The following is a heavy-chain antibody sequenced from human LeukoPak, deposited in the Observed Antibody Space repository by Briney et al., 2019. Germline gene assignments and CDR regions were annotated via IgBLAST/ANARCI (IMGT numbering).Heavy chain of an antibody. D-gene: IGHD6-13*01. V-gene: IGHV3-30-3*01. CDR2: ISYDGSNK. CDR3: ARGGIAAAVPFDY. CDR1: GFTFSSYA. Sequence: GRSLRLSCAASGFTFSSYAMHWVRQAPGKGLEWVAVISYDGSNKYYADSVKGRFTISRDNSKNTLYLQMNSLRAEDTAVYYCARGGIAAAVPFDYWGQGTLVTVSS. J-gene: IGHJ4*02.